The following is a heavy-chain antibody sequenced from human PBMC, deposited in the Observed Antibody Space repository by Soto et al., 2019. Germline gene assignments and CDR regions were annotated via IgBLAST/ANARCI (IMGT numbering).Heavy chain of an antibody. CDR1: GGSISSGGYY. CDR2: IYYSGST. CDR3: ARDVFRRENVTMVRGVILDGITNYYYYGMDA. D-gene: IGHD3-10*01. Sequence: PSETLSLTCSVSGGSISSGGYYWSWIRQPPGKGLEWIGYIYYSGSTYYNPSLKSRVTISVDTSKNQFSLKLSSVTAADTAVYYCARDVFRRENVTMVRGVILDGITNYYYYGMDAWGQGTTVTVSS. V-gene: IGHV4-30-4*01. J-gene: IGHJ6*02.